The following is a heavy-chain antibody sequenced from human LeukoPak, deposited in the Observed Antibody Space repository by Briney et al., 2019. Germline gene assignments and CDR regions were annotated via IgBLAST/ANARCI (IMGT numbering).Heavy chain of an antibody. D-gene: IGHD6-13*01. V-gene: IGHV3-64*01. J-gene: IGHJ6*02. Sequence: GGSLRLSCAASGFTFSSYAMHWVRQAPGKGLEYVSAISSNGGSTYYANSVKGRFTISRDNFRNTLFLQMGSLTAEDMAVYYCARVGYTSYYYYGMDVWGQGTTVTVSS. CDR1: GFTFSSYA. CDR3: ARVGYTSYYYYGMDV. CDR2: ISSNGGST.